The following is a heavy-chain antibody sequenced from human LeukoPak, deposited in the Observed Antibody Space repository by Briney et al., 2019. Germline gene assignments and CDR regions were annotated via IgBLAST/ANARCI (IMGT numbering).Heavy chain of an antibody. V-gene: IGHV3-7*01. D-gene: IGHD2-21*02. CDR1: GFTFTSYW. Sequence: GGSLRLSCAVSGFTFTSYWMSWVRQSPGKGLEWVANINEDGSYKFHADSVKGRLTISRDNSKNSLYLQMSSLRADDTAVYYCARDATRGGDNDYWGQGTRVIVSS. CDR2: INEDGSYK. CDR3: ARDATRGGDNDY. J-gene: IGHJ4*02.